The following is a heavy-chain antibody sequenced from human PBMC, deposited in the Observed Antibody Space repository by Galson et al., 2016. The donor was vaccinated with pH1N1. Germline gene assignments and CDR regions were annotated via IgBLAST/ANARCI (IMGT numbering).Heavy chain of an antibody. CDR1: GFTFSRYS. J-gene: IGHJ2*01. CDR3: ARGRSSGWEHWYFDL. CDR2: ITGDSIYI. D-gene: IGHD6-19*01. V-gene: IGHV3-21*06. Sequence: SLRLSCAASGFTFSRYSVNWVRQSPGKGLQWVSSITGDSIYIYYPDSVRGRFTISRDNAKNSLYLQMNSLRVEDTAIYYCARGRSSGWEHWYFDLWGRGTLVTVSS.